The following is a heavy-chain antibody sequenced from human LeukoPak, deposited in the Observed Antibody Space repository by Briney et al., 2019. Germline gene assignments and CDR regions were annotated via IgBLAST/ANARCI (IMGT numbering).Heavy chain of an antibody. CDR3: ARDIEAAGLFLDY. V-gene: IGHV3-7*01. CDR2: MEYDGSEK. J-gene: IGHJ4*02. D-gene: IGHD6-13*01. Sequence: GGSLRLSCAASGFTFSSYWMSWVRQAPGKGLEWVANMEYDGSEKYYVDSVKGRFTISRDNAKNSLYLQMNSLRAEDTAVYYCARDIEAAGLFLDYWGQGTLVTVSS. CDR1: GFTFSSYW.